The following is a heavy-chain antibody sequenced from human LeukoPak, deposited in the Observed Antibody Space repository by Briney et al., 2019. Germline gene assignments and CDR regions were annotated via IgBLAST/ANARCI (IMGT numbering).Heavy chain of an antibody. Sequence: SQTLSLTCSVSGGSISSSNYYWSWIRQPPGKGLEWIGSIYGSGSTYYNSSLKSRVTISLDTSKNQFSLRLRSVTAADTAIYYCARDAPSDNHYYHSNTPRNWFDPWGQGTLVTVSS. V-gene: IGHV4-39*07. CDR3: ARDAPSDNHYYHSNTPRNWFDP. CDR1: GGSISSSNYY. J-gene: IGHJ5*02. D-gene: IGHD3-22*01. CDR2: IYGSGST.